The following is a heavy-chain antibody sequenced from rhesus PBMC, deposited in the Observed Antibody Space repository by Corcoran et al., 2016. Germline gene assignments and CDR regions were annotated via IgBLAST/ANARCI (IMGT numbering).Heavy chain of an antibody. D-gene: IGHD2-39*02. CDR1: DDSISSNY. Sequence: QLQLQESGPGLVKPSETLSLTCAVSDDSISSNYWSWSRQPPGKGLEWIGRMSYNEGPTDYNPSLNIRVTFSIDTSKNHFSLKLNSVTAADTAVYFCGRACSAGVCYSYWGQGVLVTVSS. J-gene: IGHJ4*01. CDR3: GRACSAGVCYSY. V-gene: IGHV4-173*01. CDR2: MSYNEGPT.